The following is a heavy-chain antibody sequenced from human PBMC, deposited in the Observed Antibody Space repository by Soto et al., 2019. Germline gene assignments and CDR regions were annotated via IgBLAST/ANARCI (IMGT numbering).Heavy chain of an antibody. J-gene: IGHJ4*02. D-gene: IGHD3-16*01. CDR2: IYYSGST. CDR3: ASVSGDYIWGSYGY. CDR1: GGSISSSSYY. Sequence: SETLSLTCTVSGGSISSSSYYWGWIRQPPGKGLEWIGSIYYSGSTYYNPSLKSRVTISVDTSKNQFSLKLSSVTAADTAVYYCASVSGDYIWGSYGYWGQGTLVTVSS. V-gene: IGHV4-39*01.